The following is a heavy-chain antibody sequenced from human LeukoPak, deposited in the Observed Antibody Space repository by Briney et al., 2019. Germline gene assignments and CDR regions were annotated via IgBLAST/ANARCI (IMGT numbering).Heavy chain of an antibody. V-gene: IGHV4-34*01. J-gene: IGHJ6*02. Sequence: SETLSLTCAVYGGSFSGYDWSWIRQPPGKGLEWIGEINHSGSTNYNPSLKSRVTISVDTSKNQFSLKLSSVTAADTAVYYCARGYSYGFGYYYYGMDVWGQGTTVTVSS. CDR3: ARGYSYGFGYYYYGMDV. CDR1: GGSFSGYD. CDR2: INHSGST. D-gene: IGHD5-18*01.